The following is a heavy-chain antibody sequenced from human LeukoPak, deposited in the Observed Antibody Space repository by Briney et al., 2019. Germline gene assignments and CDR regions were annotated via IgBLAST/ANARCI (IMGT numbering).Heavy chain of an antibody. V-gene: IGHV1-24*01. Sequence: ASVKVSCKVSGYTLTELSMHWVRQAPGKGLEWMGGFDPEDGETIYAQKFQGRVTMTEDTSTDTAYMELSSLRSEDTAVYYCATVPNLRYFDWLLSSFDYRGQGTLVTVSS. D-gene: IGHD3-9*01. CDR1: GYTLTELS. CDR2: FDPEDGET. CDR3: ATVPNLRYFDWLLSSFDY. J-gene: IGHJ4*02.